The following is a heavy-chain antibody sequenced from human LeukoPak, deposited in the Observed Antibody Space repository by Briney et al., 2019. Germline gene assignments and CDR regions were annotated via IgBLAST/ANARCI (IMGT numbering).Heavy chain of an antibody. CDR2: IWYDGSNK. Sequence: GGSLGLSCAASGFTFSSYGMHWVRQAPGKGLEWVAVIWYDGSNKYYADSVKGRFTISRDNSKNTLYLQMNRLRAEDSAVYNCARAKLPRNYYYGMDVWGQGTTVTVSS. J-gene: IGHJ6*02. D-gene: IGHD1-14*01. V-gene: IGHV3-33*01. CDR3: ARAKLPRNYYYGMDV. CDR1: GFTFSSYG.